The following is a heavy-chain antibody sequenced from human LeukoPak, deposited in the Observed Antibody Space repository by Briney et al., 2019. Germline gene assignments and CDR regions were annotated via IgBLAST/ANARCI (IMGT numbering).Heavy chain of an antibody. CDR2: SYRSGRT. D-gene: IGHD2-2*01. J-gene: IGHJ4*02. CDR1: GDSISSSSYS. CDR3: VRLDSAASNDY. Sequence: SETLSLTCSVSGDSISSSSYSWGWIRQPPGKGLEWIGHSYRSGRTYYNPSLKSRVTISVDTSKNQFSLKLNSVTAADTAVYYCVRLDSAASNDYWGQGTRVTVSS. V-gene: IGHV4-39*01.